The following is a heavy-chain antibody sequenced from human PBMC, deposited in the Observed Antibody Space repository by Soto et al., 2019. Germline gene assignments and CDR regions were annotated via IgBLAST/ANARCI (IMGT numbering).Heavy chain of an antibody. V-gene: IGHV3-53*04. CDR3: ARGEKYSKLYYYYYMDV. Sequence: VQLVESGGGLVQPGGSLRLSCAASGFTVSSNYMSWVRQAPGKGLEWVSVIYSGGSTYYADSVKGRFTISRHNSMNTLYLQMISLRAEDTAVYYCARGEKYSKLYYYYYMDVWGKGTTVTVSS. CDR2: IYSGGST. J-gene: IGHJ6*03. CDR1: GFTVSSNY. D-gene: IGHD4-4*01.